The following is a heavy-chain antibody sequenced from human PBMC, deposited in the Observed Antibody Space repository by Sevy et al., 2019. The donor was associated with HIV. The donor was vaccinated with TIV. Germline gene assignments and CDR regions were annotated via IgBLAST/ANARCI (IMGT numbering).Heavy chain of an antibody. Sequence: ASVKVSCKASGYTFTSYGISWVRQAPGQGLEWMGWITAYNGNRNYAQKVQGRITVTTDTSKSTAYMELRSLRSDDTAVYYCAGVLGSGSFYPHYFDYWGRGTLVTVSS. V-gene: IGHV1-18*01. J-gene: IGHJ4*02. CDR3: AGVLGSGSFYPHYFDY. D-gene: IGHD3-10*01. CDR2: ITAYNGNR. CDR1: GYTFTSYG.